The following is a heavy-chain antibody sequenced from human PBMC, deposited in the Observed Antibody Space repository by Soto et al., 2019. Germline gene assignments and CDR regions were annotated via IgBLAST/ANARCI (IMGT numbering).Heavy chain of an antibody. J-gene: IGHJ5*02. CDR3: GRGVEVWFGDPNWFDP. V-gene: IGHV3-74*03. CDR2: INGDGSSI. D-gene: IGHD3-10*01. CDR1: GFTFSSYW. Sequence: EVQLVESGGGLVQPGGSLRLSCATSGFTFSSYWMHWVRQAPGKGLVWVSRINGDGSSITYADSVKGRFAVSRDNAKKAVYLQMNSLRAEDTAVYYCGRGVEVWFGDPNWFDPWGKGTLVTVSA.